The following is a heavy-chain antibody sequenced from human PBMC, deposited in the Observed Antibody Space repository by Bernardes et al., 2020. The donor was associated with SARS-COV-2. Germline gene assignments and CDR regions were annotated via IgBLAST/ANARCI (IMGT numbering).Heavy chain of an antibody. D-gene: IGHD4-17*01. CDR1: GGSISSYY. Sequence: SETLSLTCTVSGGSISSYYWSWIRQPPGKGLEWIGYIYYSGSTNYNPSLKSRVTISVDTSKNQFSLKLSSVTAADTAVYYCARHGLDYGDYTDAFDIWGQGTMVTVSS. CDR3: ARHGLDYGDYTDAFDI. V-gene: IGHV4-59*08. CDR2: IYYSGST. J-gene: IGHJ3*02.